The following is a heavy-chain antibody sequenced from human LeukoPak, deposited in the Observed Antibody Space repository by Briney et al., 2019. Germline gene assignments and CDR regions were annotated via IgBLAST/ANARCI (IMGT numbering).Heavy chain of an antibody. V-gene: IGHV3-23*01. CDR2: ISGSGGST. CDR3: AKDKGILTGYYNGPTADY. D-gene: IGHD3-9*01. CDR1: GFTFSSYA. J-gene: IGHJ4*02. Sequence: GGSLRLSCAASGFTFSSYAMSWVRQAPGKGLEWVSAISGSGGSTYYADPVKGRFTISRDNSKNTLYLQMNSLRAEDTAVYYCAKDKGILTGYYNGPTADYWGQGTLVTVSS.